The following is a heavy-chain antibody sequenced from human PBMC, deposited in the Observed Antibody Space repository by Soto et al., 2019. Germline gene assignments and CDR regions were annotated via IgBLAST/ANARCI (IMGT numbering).Heavy chain of an antibody. Sequence: QLQLQESGPGLVKPSETLSLTCTVSGGSISSSSYYWGWIRQPPGKGLEWIGSIYYSGSTYYNPSLKSRVTISVDTSKNQFSLKLSSVTAADTAVYYCASGPGFPYYDFWSGYYTTYNWFDPWGQGTLVTVSS. CDR3: ASGPGFPYYDFWSGYYTTYNWFDP. CDR2: IYYSGST. J-gene: IGHJ5*02. CDR1: GGSISSSSYY. D-gene: IGHD3-3*01. V-gene: IGHV4-39*01.